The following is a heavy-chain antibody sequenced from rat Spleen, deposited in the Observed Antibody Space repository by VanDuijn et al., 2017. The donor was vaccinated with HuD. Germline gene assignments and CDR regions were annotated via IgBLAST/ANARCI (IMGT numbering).Heavy chain of an antibody. V-gene: IGHV5-54*01. CDR3: AAYPDY. CDR1: GFTFSNYG. CDR2: IYYDSKM. J-gene: IGHJ2*01. D-gene: IGHD1-4*01. Sequence: EVKLVESGGGLVQPGNSLTLSCVASGFTFSNYGMHWIRQAPKKGLEWIAMIYYDSKMYYADTVKGRFTISRDNSKNTLYLEMNSLRSEDTAMYYCAAYPDYWGQGVMVTVSS.